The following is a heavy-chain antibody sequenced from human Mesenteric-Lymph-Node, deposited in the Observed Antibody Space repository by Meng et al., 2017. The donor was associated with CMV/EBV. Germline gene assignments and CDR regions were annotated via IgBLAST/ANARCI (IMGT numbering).Heavy chain of an antibody. J-gene: IGHJ4*02. D-gene: IGHD3-3*01. Sequence: GGSLRLSCAVSGFTFGTYAMHWVRQAPGKGLEWVALILDDGSNKYYADSVRGRFTISRDNSKNTLYLQMNSLRAEDTAVYYCARGWSGYNDYWGQGTLVTVSS. CDR3: ARGWSGYNDY. CDR1: GFTFGTYA. CDR2: ILDDGSNK. V-gene: IGHV3-30-3*01.